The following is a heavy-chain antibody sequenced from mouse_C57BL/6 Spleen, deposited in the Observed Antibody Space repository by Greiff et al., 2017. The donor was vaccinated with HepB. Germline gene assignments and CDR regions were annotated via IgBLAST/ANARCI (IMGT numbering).Heavy chain of an antibody. D-gene: IGHD2-2*01. J-gene: IGHJ4*01. Sequence: EVKLQESGPELVKPGASVKMSCKASGYTFTDYNMHWVKQSHGKSLEWIGYINPNNGGTSYNQKFKGKATLTVNKSSSTAYMELRSLTSEDSAVYYCARYGYYCAMDYWGQGTSVTVSS. CDR1: GYTFTDYN. CDR2: INPNNGGT. CDR3: ARYGYYCAMDY. V-gene: IGHV1-22*01.